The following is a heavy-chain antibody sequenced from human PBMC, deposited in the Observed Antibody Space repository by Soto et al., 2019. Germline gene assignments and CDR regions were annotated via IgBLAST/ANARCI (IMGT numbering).Heavy chain of an antibody. CDR2: IYYSGST. D-gene: IGHD3-22*01. CDR3: ARDLDHYYDSSGGFDP. V-gene: IGHV4-59*01. J-gene: IGHJ5*02. CDR1: GGSISSYY. Sequence: QVQLQESGPGLVKPSETLSLTCTGSGGSISSYYWSWIRQPPGKGLEWIGYIYYSGSTNYNPSLTSRVTISVDTSKNQFALKLSSVTAADTAVYYCARDLDHYYDSSGGFDPWGQGTLVTVSS.